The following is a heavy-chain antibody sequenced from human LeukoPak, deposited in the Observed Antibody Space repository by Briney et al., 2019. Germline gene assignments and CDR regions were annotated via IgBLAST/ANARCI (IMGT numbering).Heavy chain of an antibody. J-gene: IGHJ6*03. CDR1: GYRFSTYW. CDR2: IYPGDSDT. CDR3: ARHTAARPYYYYYYMDV. D-gene: IGHD6-6*01. Sequence: GESLQISCQGSGYRFSTYWIGWVRQLPGKGLEWMGIIYPGDSDTRYSPSFQGQVTISADKSISTAYLQWSSLKASDTAMYYCARHTAARPYYYYYYMDVWGKGTTVTVSS. V-gene: IGHV5-51*01.